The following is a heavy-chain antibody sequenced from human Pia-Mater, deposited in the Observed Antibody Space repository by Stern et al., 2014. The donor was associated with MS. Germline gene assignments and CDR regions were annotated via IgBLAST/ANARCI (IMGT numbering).Heavy chain of an antibody. V-gene: IGHV1-69*01. CDR1: GGTFSSYE. CDR2: ISPPFDTP. CDR3: ARAYTYYSNSAGY. D-gene: IGHD3-10*01. Sequence: QVQLGQSGAEVKKPGSSVKASCKASGGTFSSYEITWVRQAPGQGLEWMGGISPPFDTPTYAQKFQDRITISADESTNTAYLELSGLKSDDTAIYFCARAYTYYSNSAGYWGQGTLVTVSS. J-gene: IGHJ4*02.